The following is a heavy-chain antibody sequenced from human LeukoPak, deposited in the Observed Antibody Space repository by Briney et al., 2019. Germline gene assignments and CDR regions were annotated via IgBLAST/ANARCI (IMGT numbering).Heavy chain of an antibody. CDR1: GGSISSGSYY. CDR2: IYTSGST. CDR3: ARGRQGHY. V-gene: IGHV4-61*02. J-gene: IGHJ4*02. Sequence: SQTLSLTCTVSGGSISSGSYYWSWIRQPAGKGLEWIGRIYTSGSTNYNPSLKSRVTISVDTSKNQFSLKLSSVTAADTAVYYCARGRQGHYWGQGTLVTVSS.